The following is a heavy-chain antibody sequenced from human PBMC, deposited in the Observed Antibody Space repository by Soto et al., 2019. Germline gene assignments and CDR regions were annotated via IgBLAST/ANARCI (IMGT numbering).Heavy chain of an antibody. V-gene: IGHV3-30*18. J-gene: IGHJ5*02. CDR3: AKATVTTSNWFDP. CDR1: GFTFSNYG. D-gene: IGHD4-17*01. CDR2: ISYDGSNK. Sequence: GGSLRLSCVASGFTFSNYGMHWVRQAPGKGLEWVAVISYDGSNKYYADSVKGRFTISRDNSKNTLYLQMNSLRAEDTAVYYCAKATVTTSNWFDPWGQGTLVTVSS.